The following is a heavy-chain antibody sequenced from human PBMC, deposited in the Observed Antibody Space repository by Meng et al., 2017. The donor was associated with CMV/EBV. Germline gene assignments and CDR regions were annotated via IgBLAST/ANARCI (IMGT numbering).Heavy chain of an antibody. CDR2: INHSGNT. CDR3: AGGGMGIWSGYAY. J-gene: IGHJ4*02. CDR1: GGSISSHY. D-gene: IGHD3-3*01. Sequence: SETLSLTCTVSGGSISSHYWSWIRQPPGKGLEWIGEINHSGNTNHNPSLKSRVTISVDTSKNQSSLKLSSVTAADTAVYYCAGGGMGIWSGYAYWGQGTLVTVSS. V-gene: IGHV4-34*01.